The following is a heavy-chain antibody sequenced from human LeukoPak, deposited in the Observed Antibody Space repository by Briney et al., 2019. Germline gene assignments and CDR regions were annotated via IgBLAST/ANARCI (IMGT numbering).Heavy chain of an antibody. Sequence: SETLSLTCTVSGGSISSYYWSWIRQPPGKGLEWIGNIYYSGSTNYNPSLKSRVTISVDTSKTQFSLKLSSVPAADTAVYYCARDSGWYAENWCDPWGQGTLVTVSS. CDR1: GGSISSYY. CDR2: IYYSGST. CDR3: ARDSGWYAENWCDP. D-gene: IGHD6-19*01. V-gene: IGHV4-59*01. J-gene: IGHJ5*02.